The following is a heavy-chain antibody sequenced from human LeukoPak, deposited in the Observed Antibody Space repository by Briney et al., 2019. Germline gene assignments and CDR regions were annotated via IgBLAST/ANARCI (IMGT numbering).Heavy chain of an antibody. V-gene: IGHV3-23*01. Sequence: GGSLRLSCAASGFTFSSYAMSWVRQAPGKGLEWVSTISGSGSTYYADSVKGRFTISRDNSKNTLYLQMNSLRAEDTAVYYCAKDLGWQLVRGAFDIWGQGTMVTVSS. CDR3: AKDLGWQLVRGAFDI. D-gene: IGHD6-6*01. CDR1: GFTFSSYA. CDR2: ISGSGST. J-gene: IGHJ3*02.